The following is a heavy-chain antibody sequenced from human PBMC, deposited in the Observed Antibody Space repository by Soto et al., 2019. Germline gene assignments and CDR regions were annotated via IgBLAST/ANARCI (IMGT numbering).Heavy chain of an antibody. CDR2: IYHSGST. J-gene: IGHJ4*02. V-gene: IGHV4-4*02. D-gene: IGHD2-15*01. Sequence: PSETLSLTCAVSGGSISSSNWWSWVRQPPGKGLEWIGEIYHSGSTNYNPSLKSRVTISVDKSKNQFSLKLSSVTAADTAVYYCARDSQNPSARYCSGGSCYYFDYWGQGTLVTVSS. CDR1: GGSISSSNW. CDR3: ARDSQNPSARYCSGGSCYYFDY.